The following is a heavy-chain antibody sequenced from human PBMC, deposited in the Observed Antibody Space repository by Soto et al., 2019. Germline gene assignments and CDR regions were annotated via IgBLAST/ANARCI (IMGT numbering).Heavy chain of an antibody. CDR2: ISAYNGNT. J-gene: IGHJ4*02. D-gene: IGHD2-2*01. Sequence: GASMKVSCKTSGYNFATYGITWVRQAPGQGLEWIGWISAYNGNTESTQKFQGRVTLTTDTSTSTAYMELSSLRSDDTAMYFCARDLLVFSPAAYFDYWGQGTLVTVS. CDR3: ARDLLVFSPAAYFDY. V-gene: IGHV1-18*01. CDR1: GYNFATYG.